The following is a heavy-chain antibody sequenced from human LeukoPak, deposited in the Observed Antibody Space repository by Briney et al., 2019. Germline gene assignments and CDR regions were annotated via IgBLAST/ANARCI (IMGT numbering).Heavy chain of an antibody. V-gene: IGHV4-4*07. CDR1: GGSINSY. Sequence: SETLSLTCTVSGGSINSYWSWIRQPAGKGLEWIGRISGSGTITYNPALQSRLSISIDTSKNQFSLQLNSVTPEDTAVYYCARTYSSSWYNFDYWGQGTLVTVSS. J-gene: IGHJ4*02. CDR2: ISGSGTI. CDR3: ARTYSSSWYNFDY. D-gene: IGHD6-13*01.